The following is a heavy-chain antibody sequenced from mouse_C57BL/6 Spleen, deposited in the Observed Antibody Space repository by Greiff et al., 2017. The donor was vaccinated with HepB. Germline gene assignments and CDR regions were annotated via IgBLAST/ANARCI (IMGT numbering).Heavy chain of an antibody. CDR2: ISYDGSN. V-gene: IGHV3-6*01. J-gene: IGHJ1*03. D-gene: IGHD2-1*01. CDR3: ASYYGYFDV. Sequence: DVQLQESGPGLVKPSQSLSLTCSVTGYSITSGYYWNWIRQFPGNKLEWMGYISYDGSNNYNPSLKNRISITRDTSKNQFFLKLNSVTTEDTATYYCASYYGYFDVWGTGTTVTVSS. CDR1: GYSITSGYY.